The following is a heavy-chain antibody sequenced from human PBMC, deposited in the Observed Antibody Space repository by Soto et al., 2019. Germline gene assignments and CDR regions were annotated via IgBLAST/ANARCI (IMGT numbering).Heavy chain of an antibody. D-gene: IGHD3-22*01. V-gene: IGHV4-30-4*01. Sequence: PSETLSLTCTVSGGSISSSDYYWSWIRQPPGKGLEWIGYIYYSGSTYCNPSLKSRVTISVDTSKNQFSLKLSSATAADTAVYYCASAGDSSGYYELFYPWGPGTLVTVSS. CDR1: GGSISSSDYY. CDR3: ASAGDSSGYYELFYP. CDR2: IYYSGST. J-gene: IGHJ5*02.